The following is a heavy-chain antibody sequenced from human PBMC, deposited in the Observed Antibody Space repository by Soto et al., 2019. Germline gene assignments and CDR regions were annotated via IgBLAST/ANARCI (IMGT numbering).Heavy chain of an antibody. J-gene: IGHJ4*02. Sequence: QVQLVQSGAEVKKPGASVKLSCEASGYTFTSYIISWVRQAPGQGLQWMGWISVHNGDTDYAQNLQGRVTMTTDTCTNTAYMELRSLRSDDTAVYYCARTNTIFGVVIIRYFDHWGQGALVTVSS. D-gene: IGHD3-3*01. CDR2: ISVHNGDT. CDR3: ARTNTIFGVVIIRYFDH. CDR1: GYTFTSYI. V-gene: IGHV1-18*01.